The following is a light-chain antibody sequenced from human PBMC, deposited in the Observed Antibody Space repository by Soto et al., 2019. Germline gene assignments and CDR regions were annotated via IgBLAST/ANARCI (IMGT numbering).Light chain of an antibody. Sequence: EIVMTQSPATLSLSPGGRATLSCRASQSVSLSLAWYQQKPGQAPRLLIYGASTRATGIPARFSGSGSGTEFTLTISNLQSEDFAVYFCQQYHNWPPITFGQGTRLEI. CDR1: QSVSLS. CDR2: GAS. J-gene: IGKJ5*01. CDR3: QQYHNWPPIT. V-gene: IGKV3D-15*01.